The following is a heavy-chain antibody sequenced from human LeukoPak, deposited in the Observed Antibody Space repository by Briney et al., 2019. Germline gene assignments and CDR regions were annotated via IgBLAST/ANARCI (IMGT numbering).Heavy chain of an antibody. Sequence: SETLSLTCTVSGYSISSGYYWGWIRQPPGKGLEWIGRIFYSGGTYYNPSLKSRGTISVDTSKNQISLKLNSVTAADTAVYYCAREGFYYDSSGYPKRVFDYWGQGTLVTVSS. D-gene: IGHD3-22*01. CDR2: IFYSGGT. V-gene: IGHV4-38-2*02. J-gene: IGHJ4*02. CDR1: GYSISSGYY. CDR3: AREGFYYDSSGYPKRVFDY.